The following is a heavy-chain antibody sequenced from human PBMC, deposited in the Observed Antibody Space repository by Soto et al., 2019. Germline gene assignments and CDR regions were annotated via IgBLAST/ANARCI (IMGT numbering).Heavy chain of an antibody. V-gene: IGHV4-34*01. Sequence: QVQLQQWGAGLLKPSETLSLTCAVYGGSFSGYYWSWIRQPPGKGLEWIGEINHSGSTNYNPSLKSRVTISVDTYKNQFSLKLSSVTAADTAVYYCARGVDTAMVGNWFDPWGQGTLVTVSS. J-gene: IGHJ5*02. CDR3: ARGVDTAMVGNWFDP. CDR2: INHSGST. D-gene: IGHD5-18*01. CDR1: GGSFSGYY.